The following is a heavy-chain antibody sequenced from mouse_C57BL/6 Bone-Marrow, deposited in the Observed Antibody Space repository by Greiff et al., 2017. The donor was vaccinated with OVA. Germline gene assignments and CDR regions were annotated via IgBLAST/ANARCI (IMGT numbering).Heavy chain of an antibody. CDR2: INPYNGGT. CDR3: VSYGNYDCFDY. D-gene: IGHD2-1*01. CDR1: GYTFTDYY. J-gene: IGHJ2*01. Sequence: EVKLQESGPVLVKPGASVKMSCKASGYTFTDYYMNWVKQSHGKSLEWIGVINPYNGGTSYNQKFKGKATLTVDKSSSTAYMELNSLTSEDSAVYYCVSYGNYDCFDYWGQGTTLTVSS. V-gene: IGHV1-19*01.